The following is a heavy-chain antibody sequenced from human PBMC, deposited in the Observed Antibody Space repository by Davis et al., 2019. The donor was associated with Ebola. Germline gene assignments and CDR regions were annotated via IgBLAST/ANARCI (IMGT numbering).Heavy chain of an antibody. CDR2: IYYSGST. CDR1: GGSFSGYY. V-gene: IGHV4-34*01. CDR3: ARHVSSGYRNWFDP. D-gene: IGHD3-22*01. Sequence: SETLSLTCAVYGGSFSGYYWSWIRQPPGKGLEWIGSIYYSGSTYYNPSLKSRVTISVDTSKNQFSLKLSSVTAADTAVYYCARHVSSGYRNWFDPWGQGTLVTVSS. J-gene: IGHJ5*02.